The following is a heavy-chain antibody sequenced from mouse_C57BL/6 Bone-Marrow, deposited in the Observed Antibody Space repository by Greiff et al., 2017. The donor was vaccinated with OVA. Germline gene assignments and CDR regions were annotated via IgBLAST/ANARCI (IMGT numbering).Heavy chain of an antibody. CDR3: ARMDIYYDLSWFAY. D-gene: IGHD2-4*01. CDR2: IWWDDDK. CDR1: GFSLSTFGMG. J-gene: IGHJ3*01. V-gene: IGHV8-8*01. Sequence: QVTLKECGPGILQPSQTLSLTCSFSGFSLSTFGMGVGWIRQPSGKGLEWLAHIWWDDDKYYNPALKSRLTISKDTSKNQVFLKIANVDTADTATYYCARMDIYYDLSWFAYWGQGTLVTVSA.